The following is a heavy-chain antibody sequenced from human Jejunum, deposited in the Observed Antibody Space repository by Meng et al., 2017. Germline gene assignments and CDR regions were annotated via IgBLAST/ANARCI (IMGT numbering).Heavy chain of an antibody. D-gene: IGHD4-11*01. V-gene: IGHV3-11*01. J-gene: IGHJ4*02. CDR2: ISSSGGDK. CDR3: VRSRTTEITKYYFDY. CDR1: GFTFSDYY. Sequence: GGSLRLSCAASGFTFSDYYLTWIRQAPGKGLEWISYISSSGGDKYYADSVKGRFTISRDNSNNSLYLQMNSLRAEDTAVYYCVRSRTTEITKYYFDYWGQGTLVTVSS.